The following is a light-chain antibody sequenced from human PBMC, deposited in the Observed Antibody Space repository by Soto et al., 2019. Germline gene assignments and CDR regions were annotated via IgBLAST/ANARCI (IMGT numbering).Light chain of an antibody. CDR3: HQDGSSPWYT. CDR2: GAS. J-gene: IGKJ2*01. V-gene: IGKV3-20*01. Sequence: EIVLTQSPGTLSLSPGERATLSCKASQSVSSSYLAWYQQKPGQAPRLLIYGASSRATGIPDRFSGSGSGTDFTLTISRLEPEDLAVYYCHQDGSSPWYTFGQGTKLEIK. CDR1: QSVSSSY.